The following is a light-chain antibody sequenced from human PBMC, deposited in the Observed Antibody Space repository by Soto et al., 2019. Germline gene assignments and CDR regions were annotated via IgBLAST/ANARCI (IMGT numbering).Light chain of an antibody. CDR2: GNS. CDR3: QSYDSTVV. J-gene: IGLJ2*01. CDR1: SSNIGAGYD. Sequence: QSVLTQPPSVSGAPGQRVTISCTGSSSNIGAGYDVHWYQQLPGTAPKLLIYGNSNRPSGVPDRFSDSKSGTSASLVITGLQAEDEADYYCQSYDSTVVFGGGTKLTVL. V-gene: IGLV1-40*01.